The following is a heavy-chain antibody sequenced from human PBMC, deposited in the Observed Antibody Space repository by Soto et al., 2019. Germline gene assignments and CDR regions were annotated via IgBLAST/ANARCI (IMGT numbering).Heavy chain of an antibody. Sequence: QITLKESGPTLVRPAQTLTLTCDSSGFSLSTYHMGVAWIRQPPGKALEWLALIYWDDDKRYSPSLKDRLAISKDTSSNQVVLTITNIDPGDSATYFCAHAGDYDLLTFDHWGPGTLVTVSS. V-gene: IGHV2-5*02. CDR3: AHAGDYDLLTFDH. J-gene: IGHJ4*02. CDR1: GFSLSTYHMG. D-gene: IGHD4-17*01. CDR2: IYWDDDK.